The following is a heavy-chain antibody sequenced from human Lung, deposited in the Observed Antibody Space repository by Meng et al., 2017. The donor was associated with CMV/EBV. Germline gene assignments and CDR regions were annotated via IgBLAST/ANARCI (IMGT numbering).Heavy chain of an antibody. J-gene: IGHJ4*02. V-gene: IGHV4-30-4*01. Sequence: QVQLQDWGPGLVQPSQTLALTCTVSEGCTTSDDYYWSWIRQPPGTGLEWIGYIHYSGTTYYNPSLKSRIAISLDTSKNQFSLNLNSVTAADAAVYYCARDSPGGYGYFDSWGQGTLVTVSS. D-gene: IGHD5-12*01. CDR2: IHYSGTT. CDR3: ARDSPGGYGYFDS. CDR1: EGCTTSDDYY.